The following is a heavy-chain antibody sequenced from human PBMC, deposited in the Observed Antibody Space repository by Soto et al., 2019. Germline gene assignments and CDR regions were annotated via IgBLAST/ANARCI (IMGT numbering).Heavy chain of an antibody. D-gene: IGHD3-3*01. Sequence: QVQLVQSGAEVKKPGSSVKVSCKASGGTFSSYAISWVRQAPGQGLEWMGGIIPIFGTANYAQKVQGRVTITADESTSTAYMELSSLRSEDTAVYYCATTLYYDFWSRQRNFLGYWGQGTLVTVSS. J-gene: IGHJ4*02. V-gene: IGHV1-69*01. CDR3: ATTLYYDFWSRQRNFLGY. CDR1: GGTFSSYA. CDR2: IIPIFGTA.